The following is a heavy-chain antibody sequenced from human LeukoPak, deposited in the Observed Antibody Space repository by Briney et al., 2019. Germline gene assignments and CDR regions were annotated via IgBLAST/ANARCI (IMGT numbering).Heavy chain of an antibody. V-gene: IGHV3-30*18. J-gene: IGHJ6*02. CDR1: AFTFRSYG. CDR2: ISYDGGGQ. CDR3: AKDQRAMTRRMDV. Sequence: GGSLRLSCVASAFTFRSYGMHWVRQAPGKGLEWVAVISYDGGGQYYADSLKGRFTISRGNSKNTLYPQMNSLRVEDTAVYYCAKDQRAMTRRMDVWGQGTTVTVSS. D-gene: IGHD6-25*01.